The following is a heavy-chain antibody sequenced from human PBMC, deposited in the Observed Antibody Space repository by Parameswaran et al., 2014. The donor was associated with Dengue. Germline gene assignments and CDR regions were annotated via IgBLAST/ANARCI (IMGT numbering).Heavy chain of an antibody. V-gene: IGHV1-46*01. CDR3: ARDIAAGVDDYYYGLDV. D-gene: IGHD6-6*01. CDR2: INPSGVGT. Sequence: VRQMPGKGLEWMGIINPSGVGTTYAQKFQGRVTMTRDTSTNTVYMDLSSLRSDDTAVYYCARDIAAGVDDYYYGLDVWGQGTTVTVSS. J-gene: IGHJ6*02.